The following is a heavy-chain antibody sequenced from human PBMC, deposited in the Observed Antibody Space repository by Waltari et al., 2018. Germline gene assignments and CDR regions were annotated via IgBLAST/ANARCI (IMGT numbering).Heavy chain of an antibody. J-gene: IGHJ5*02. CDR1: GGSLSSYY. D-gene: IGHD4-17*01. V-gene: IGHV4-59*01. CDR3: ARDNPPYGDYGHWFDP. CDR2: IYYSGST. Sequence: QVQLQESGPGLVKPSETLSLTCTVSGGSLSSYYWRWIRPPPGKGLEWIGYIYYSGSTNYNPSLKSRVTISVDTSKNQFSLKLSSVTAADTAVYYCARDNPPYGDYGHWFDPWGQGTLVTVSS.